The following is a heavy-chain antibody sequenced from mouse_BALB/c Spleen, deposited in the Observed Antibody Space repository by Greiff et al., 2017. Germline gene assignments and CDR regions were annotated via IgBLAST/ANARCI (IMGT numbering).Heavy chain of an antibody. Sequence: EVQRVESGGGLVKPGGSLKLSCAASGFAFSSYDMSWVRQTPEKRLEWVAYISSGGGSTYYPDTVKGRFTISRDNAKNTLYLQMSSLKSEDTAMYYCARASLYYYGSSYDWYFDVWGAGTTVTVSS. CDR3: ARASLYYYGSSYDWYFDV. CDR1: GFAFSSYD. CDR2: ISSGGGST. V-gene: IGHV5-12-1*01. J-gene: IGHJ1*01. D-gene: IGHD1-1*01.